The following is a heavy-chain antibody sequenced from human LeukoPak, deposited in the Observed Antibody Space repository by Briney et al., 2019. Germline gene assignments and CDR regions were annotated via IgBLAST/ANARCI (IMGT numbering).Heavy chain of an antibody. J-gene: IGHJ4*02. CDR2: INHSGST. CDR1: GGSFSGYY. Sequence: PSETLSLTCAVYGGSFSGYYWSWIRQPPGKGLEWIGEINHSGSTNYNPSLKSRVTISVDTSKNQFSLKLSSVTAADTAVYYCARDSYYWGQGTLVTVSS. CDR3: ARDSYY. V-gene: IGHV4-34*01.